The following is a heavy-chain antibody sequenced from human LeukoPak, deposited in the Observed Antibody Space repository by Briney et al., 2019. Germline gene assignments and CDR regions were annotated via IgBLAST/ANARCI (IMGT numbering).Heavy chain of an antibody. Sequence: GGSLRLSCAASTFTFSSYAMHWVRQGPGKGLEWVTVISNDGSNKYYADSVKGRFTISRDNSKNTLYLQMNSLRAEDTAVYYCAKDSMVRGVIIRIDYWGQGTLVTVSS. CDR3: AKDSMVRGVIIRIDY. CDR2: ISNDGSNK. J-gene: IGHJ4*02. V-gene: IGHV3-30*04. CDR1: TFTFSSYA. D-gene: IGHD3-10*01.